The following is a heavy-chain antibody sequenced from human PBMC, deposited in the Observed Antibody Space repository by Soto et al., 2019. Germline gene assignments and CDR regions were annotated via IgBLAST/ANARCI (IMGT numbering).Heavy chain of an antibody. CDR1: GFTFSSYG. CDR3: ARDGSEGSYDFWSGYRPHDAFDI. D-gene: IGHD3-3*01. J-gene: IGHJ3*02. CDR2: IWYDGSNK. Sequence: QVQLVESGGGVVQPGRSLRLSCAASGFTFSSYGMHWVRQAPGKGLEWVAVIWYDGSNKYYADSVKGRFTISRDNSKNTLYLQMNSLRAEDTAVYYCARDGSEGSYDFWSGYRPHDAFDIWCQGTMVTVSS. V-gene: IGHV3-33*01.